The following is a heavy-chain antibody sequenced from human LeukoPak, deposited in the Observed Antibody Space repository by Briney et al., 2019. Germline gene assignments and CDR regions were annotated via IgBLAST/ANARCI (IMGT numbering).Heavy chain of an antibody. CDR2: ISYSGSP. J-gene: IGHJ3*02. CDR1: GGSISSSSYY. V-gene: IGHV4-39*01. Sequence: SETLSLTCTVSGGSISSSSYYWGWIRQPPGKGLEWTGSISYSGSPYYSPSLKSRVTISLDTSKNQFSLRLASVTAADTAVFYCARRNLGLAAFDIWGQGTMVSVSS. CDR3: ARRNLGLAAFDI. D-gene: IGHD3-16*01.